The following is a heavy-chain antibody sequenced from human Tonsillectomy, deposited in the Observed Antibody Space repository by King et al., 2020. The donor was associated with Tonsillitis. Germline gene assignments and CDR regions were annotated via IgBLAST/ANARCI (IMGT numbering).Heavy chain of an antibody. D-gene: IGHD5-24*01. Sequence: VQLVQSGGGLVQPGGSLRLSCAASGFTFTISAMNLFRQAPGKGMEGVSGFRGSSGRTAYADSVKGRLTISRDNSKNRLFLQMDNLRVEDTALYYCAKRSRDGHNSPVDDWGQGTQVSVSS. V-gene: IGHV3-23*04. CDR1: GFTFTISA. CDR3: AKRSRDGHNSPVDD. J-gene: IGHJ4*02. CDR2: FRGSSGRT.